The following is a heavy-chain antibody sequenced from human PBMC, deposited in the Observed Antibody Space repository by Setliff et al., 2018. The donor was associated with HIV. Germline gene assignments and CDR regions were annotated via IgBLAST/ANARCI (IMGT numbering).Heavy chain of an antibody. D-gene: IGHD3-3*01. CDR1: GFPVSNNY. CDR2: MYADAKT. CDR3: ARDPFLAQGFWSGYYSDY. Sequence: PGGSLRLSCAASGFPVSNNYVSWVRQAPGKGLEWVSIMYADAKTYYADSVKGRFIISRDNSRNTLYLQMNRLRPEDTAVYYCARDPFLAQGFWSGYYSDYWGQGTLVTVSS. J-gene: IGHJ4*02. V-gene: IGHV3-66*01.